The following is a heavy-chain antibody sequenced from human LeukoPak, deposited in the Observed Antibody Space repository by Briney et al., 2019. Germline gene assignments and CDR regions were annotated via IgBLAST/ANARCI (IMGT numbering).Heavy chain of an antibody. CDR2: ISSSSSYI. V-gene: IGHV3-21*01. Sequence: PGGSLRLSCAASGFTFSSYSMNWVRQAPGKGLEWVSSISSSSSYIYYADSVKGRFTISRDNAKNSLYLQMNSLRAEDTAVYYCARERGSGSPRVDYWGQGTLVTVSS. CDR1: GFTFSSYS. CDR3: ARERGSGSPRVDY. J-gene: IGHJ4*02. D-gene: IGHD3-10*01.